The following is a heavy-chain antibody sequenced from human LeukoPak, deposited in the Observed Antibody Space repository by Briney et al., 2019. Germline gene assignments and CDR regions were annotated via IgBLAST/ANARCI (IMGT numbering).Heavy chain of an antibody. CDR3: ARLGIAAAADWFDP. CDR2: IYYSGST. V-gene: IGHV4-59*08. J-gene: IGHJ5*02. CDR1: GGSISSYY. D-gene: IGHD6-25*01. Sequence: SETLSLTCTVSGGSISSYYRSWIRQPPGKGLEWIGYIYYSGSTNYNPSLKSRVTISIDTSKNQFSLKLSSVTAADTAVYYCARLGIAAAADWFDPWGQGTLVTVSS.